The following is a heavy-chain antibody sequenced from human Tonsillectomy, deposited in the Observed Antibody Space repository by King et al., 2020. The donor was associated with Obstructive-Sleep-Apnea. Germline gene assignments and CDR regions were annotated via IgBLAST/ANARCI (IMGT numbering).Heavy chain of an antibody. CDR2: ISDSGNTI. CDR1: GFTFSAFS. Sequence: VQLVESGGGFIQPGGSLRLSCAASGFTFSAFSINWVRQAPGKGLEWLSYISDSGNTIYYTDSVKGRFTISRDNAKNSLYLQMNSLRAVDTAVYFWATAQYSGCQSLWGQGTLVTVSS. J-gene: IGHJ4*02. D-gene: IGHD3-22*01. CDR3: ATAQYSGCQSL. V-gene: IGHV3-48*01.